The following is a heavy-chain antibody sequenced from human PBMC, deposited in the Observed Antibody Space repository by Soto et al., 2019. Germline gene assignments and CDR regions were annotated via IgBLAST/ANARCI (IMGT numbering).Heavy chain of an antibody. CDR1: GGTFSSYA. Sequence: QVQLVQSGAEVKKPGSSVKVSCKASGGTFSSYAISWVRQAPGQGLEWMGGIIPIFGTANYAQKFQGRVTITADESTSTAYMELSSLRSEDTAMYYCARVGVRGVTRYNWFDPWGQGTLVTVSS. V-gene: IGHV1-69*01. J-gene: IGHJ5*02. CDR2: IIPIFGTA. CDR3: ARVGVRGVTRYNWFDP. D-gene: IGHD3-10*01.